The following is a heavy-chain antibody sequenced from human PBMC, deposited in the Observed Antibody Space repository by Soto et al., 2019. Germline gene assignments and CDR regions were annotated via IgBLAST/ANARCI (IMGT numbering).Heavy chain of an antibody. D-gene: IGHD2-21*02. CDR3: ASESGDWPLNWFDP. V-gene: IGHV3-74*01. CDR1: GFNFSNHW. Sequence: GGSLRLSCAASGFNFSNHWMHWVRQRPAEGLVWVSRITSDGKSKAYAESVKGRFAISRDNAKNTLYLQMNGLTAEDTAVYYCASESGDWPLNWFDPWGQGTLVTVSS. J-gene: IGHJ5*02. CDR2: ITSDGKSK.